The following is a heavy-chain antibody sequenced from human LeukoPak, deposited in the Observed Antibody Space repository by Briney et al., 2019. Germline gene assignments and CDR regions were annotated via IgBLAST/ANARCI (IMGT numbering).Heavy chain of an antibody. J-gene: IGHJ6*02. V-gene: IGHV3-23*01. CDR2: ISGSGGNT. Sequence: GGSLRLSCAASGFTFSSYAMSWVRQAPGKGLEWVSTISGSGGNTYYADSVKGRFTISRDNSKNTLHVQMNSLRAEDTAVYYCAKPSQTRGGYSDYYYGLDVWGQGTTVTVSS. CDR3: AKPSQTRGGYSDYYYGLDV. D-gene: IGHD3-10*01. CDR1: GFTFSSYA.